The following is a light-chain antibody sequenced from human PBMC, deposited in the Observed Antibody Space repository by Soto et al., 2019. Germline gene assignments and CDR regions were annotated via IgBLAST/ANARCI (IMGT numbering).Light chain of an antibody. J-gene: IGKJ4*01. V-gene: IGKV1D-12*01. CDR3: QQANSFPLT. Sequence: DIQMTQSPSSVSASVGDRVTITCRASQGLNKWLGWYQQKPGKAPKLLIYAASSLQSGVPSRFSGSGSGTDFILTISSLQPEDFGTYYCQQANSFPLTFGGGTKVDIK. CDR1: QGLNKW. CDR2: AAS.